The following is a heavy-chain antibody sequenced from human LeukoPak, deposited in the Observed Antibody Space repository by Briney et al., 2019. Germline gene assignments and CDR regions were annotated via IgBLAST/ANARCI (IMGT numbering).Heavy chain of an antibody. CDR1: GYSFTSYW. J-gene: IGHJ4*02. Sequence: GESLKICCKGAGYSFTSYWICGVRQMPGKGLEWMGIIYPGDSDTRYSPSFQGQVTISADKSISPAYLQWSSLKASDTAMYYCARPSSGWIFDYWGQGTLVTVSS. D-gene: IGHD6-19*01. CDR2: IYPGDSDT. CDR3: ARPSSGWIFDY. V-gene: IGHV5-51*01.